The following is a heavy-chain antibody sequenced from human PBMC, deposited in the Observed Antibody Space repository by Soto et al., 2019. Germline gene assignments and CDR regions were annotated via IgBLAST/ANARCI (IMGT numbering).Heavy chain of an antibody. J-gene: IGHJ5*02. D-gene: IGHD6-13*01. Sequence: SQTLSLTCAISGDSVSSDSAALNLIMQSPSRGLEWLGRTYYRSKWYNDYAVSVKSRITINPDTSKNQFSLQLNSVTPEDMAVYYCARARGIAAAGTRSEGWFDPWGQGTLVTVSS. CDR1: GDSVSSDSAA. CDR3: ARARGIAAAGTRSEGWFDP. V-gene: IGHV6-1*01. CDR2: TYYRSKWYN.